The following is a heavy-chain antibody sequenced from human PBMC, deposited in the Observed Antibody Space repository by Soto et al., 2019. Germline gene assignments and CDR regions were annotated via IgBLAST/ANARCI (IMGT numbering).Heavy chain of an antibody. Sequence: PGGSLRLSCAASGFTFSSYDMHWVRQATGKGLEWVSAIGTAGDTYYPGSVKGRFTISRENAKNSLYLQMNSLRAGDTAVYYCARAHPGYHGRFDYWGQGTRVTVSS. CDR1: GFTFSSYD. V-gene: IGHV3-13*01. D-gene: IGHD3-10*01. J-gene: IGHJ4*02. CDR3: ARAHPGYHGRFDY. CDR2: IGTAGDT.